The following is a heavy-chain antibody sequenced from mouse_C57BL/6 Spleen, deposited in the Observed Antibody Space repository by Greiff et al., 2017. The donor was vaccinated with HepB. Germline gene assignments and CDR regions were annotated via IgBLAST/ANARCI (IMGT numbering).Heavy chain of an antibody. V-gene: IGHV1-19*01. J-gene: IGHJ3*01. CDR2: INPYNGGT. CDR1: GYTFTDYY. Sequence: EVQLQQSGPVLVKPGASVKMSCKASGYTFTDYYMNWVKQSHGKSLEWIGVINPYNGGTSYNQKFKGKATLTVDKSSSTAYMELNSLTSEDSAVYYCARWNYSNPIWFAYWGQRTLVTVSA. CDR3: ARWNYSNPIWFAY. D-gene: IGHD2-5*01.